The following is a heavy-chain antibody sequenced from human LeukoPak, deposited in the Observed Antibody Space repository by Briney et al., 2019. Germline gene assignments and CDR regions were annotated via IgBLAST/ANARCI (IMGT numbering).Heavy chain of an antibody. CDR1: GYSFTGYW. D-gene: IGHD5-18*01. CDR2: IYPGDSDT. J-gene: IGHJ4*02. V-gene: IGHV5-51*01. CDR3: ATRGGYRGDY. Sequence: GESLKISCKGSGYSFTGYWIGWVRQMPGRGLEWMGIIYPGDSDTKYSPSFQGQVTISADTSISTAYLQWSSLKASDSAMYYCATRGGYRGDYWGQGTLVTVSS.